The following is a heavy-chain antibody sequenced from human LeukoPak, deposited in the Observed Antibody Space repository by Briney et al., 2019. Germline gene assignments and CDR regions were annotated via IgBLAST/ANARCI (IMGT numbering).Heavy chain of an antibody. CDR3: VREYHGGYFDF. V-gene: IGHV1-46*03. D-gene: IGHD3-16*01. CDR1: GYIFTSYY. CDR2: VYPSAGTS. Sequence: ASVKVSCKASGYIFTSYYMHWVRQAPGQGLEWLGVVYPSAGTSDPAQRFRARITLSDDTSTSTAYMELRSLKSEDTAIYFCVREYHGGYFDFWGQGTLVTVS. J-gene: IGHJ4*02.